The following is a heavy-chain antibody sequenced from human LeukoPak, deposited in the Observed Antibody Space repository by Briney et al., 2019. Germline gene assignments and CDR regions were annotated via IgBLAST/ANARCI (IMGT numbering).Heavy chain of an antibody. D-gene: IGHD5-12*01. CDR2: IYYSGST. CDR1: GGSISSSSYY. CDR3: ARLSISGYSLGDY. V-gene: IGHV4-39*01. J-gene: IGHJ4*02. Sequence: SETLSLTCTVSGGSISSSSYYWGWLRQPPGKGLEWLGSIYYSGSTYYNPSLKSRVTISVDTSKNQFSLKLSSVTAADTAVYYCARLSISGYSLGDYWGQGTLVTVSS.